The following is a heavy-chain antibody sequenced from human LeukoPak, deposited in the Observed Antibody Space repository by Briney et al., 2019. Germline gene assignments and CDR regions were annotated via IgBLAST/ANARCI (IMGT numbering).Heavy chain of an antibody. D-gene: IGHD1-26*01. V-gene: IGHV4-31*03. CDR3: ARANAWSGSYWT. Sequence: SQTLSLTCTVSGGSISSGGYYWSWIRQHPGKGLKWIGNIYYSGSTYYNPSLKSRVTISVDTSKNQFSLKLSSVTAADTAVYYCARANAWSGSYWTWGQGTLVTVSS. J-gene: IGHJ5*02. CDR2: IYYSGST. CDR1: GGSISSGGYY.